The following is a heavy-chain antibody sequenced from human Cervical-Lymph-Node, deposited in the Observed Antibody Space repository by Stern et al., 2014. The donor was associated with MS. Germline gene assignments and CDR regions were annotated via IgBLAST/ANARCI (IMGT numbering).Heavy chain of an antibody. V-gene: IGHV3-74*02. CDR3: TKDTYGPEDY. CDR2: INRDGTTI. J-gene: IGHJ4*02. D-gene: IGHD3-10*01. CDR1: GFTFRNYW. Sequence: EVQLLESGGGLVQPGGSLRLSCEASGFTFRNYWVHWVRQAPGKGLVLVARINRDGTTITHADSVKGRFTISRDTAKNTLYLQMNSLRVEDTAVYYCTKDTYGPEDYWGQGNSVTVSS.